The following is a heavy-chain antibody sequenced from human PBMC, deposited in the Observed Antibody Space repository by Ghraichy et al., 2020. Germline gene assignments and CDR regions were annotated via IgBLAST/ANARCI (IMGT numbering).Heavy chain of an antibody. CDR2: ISGSGGST. CDR3: AKLLWFGELLYPQDYFDY. D-gene: IGHD3-10*01. CDR1: GFTFSSYA. Sequence: GGSLRLSCAASGFTFSSYAMSWVRQAPGKGLEWVSAISGSGGSTYYADSVKGRFTISRDNSKNTLYLQMNSLRAEDTAVYYCAKLLWFGELLYPQDYFDYWGQGTLVTVSS. J-gene: IGHJ4*02. V-gene: IGHV3-23*01.